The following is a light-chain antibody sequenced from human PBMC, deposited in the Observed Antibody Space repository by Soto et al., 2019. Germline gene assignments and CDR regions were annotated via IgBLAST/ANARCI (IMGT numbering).Light chain of an antibody. CDR3: QQRSNWPST. CDR2: DAS. V-gene: IGKV3-11*01. J-gene: IGKJ4*01. CDR1: QSVSSY. Sequence: EIVLKQSPATLSLSPGERAALSCTASQSVSSYLAWYQPKPGQAPRLRIYDASNRATGIPARFSGSGSGTDVSLTISSLEPEDFAVYYCQQRSNWPSTFGGGTRVEIK.